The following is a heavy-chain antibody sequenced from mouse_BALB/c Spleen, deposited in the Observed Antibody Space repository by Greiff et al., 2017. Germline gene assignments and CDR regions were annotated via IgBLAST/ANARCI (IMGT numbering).Heavy chain of an antibody. CDR3: AIYYDYDYYAMDY. CDR2: INPGSGGT. CDR1: GYAFTNYL. V-gene: IGHV1-54*01. Sequence: VQLQQSGAELVRPGTSVKVSCKASGYAFTNYLIEWVKQRPGQGLEWIGVINPGSGGTNYNEKFKGKATLTADKSSSTAYMQLSSLTSDDSAVYFCAIYYDYDYYAMDYWGQGTSVTVSS. J-gene: IGHJ4*01. D-gene: IGHD2-4*01.